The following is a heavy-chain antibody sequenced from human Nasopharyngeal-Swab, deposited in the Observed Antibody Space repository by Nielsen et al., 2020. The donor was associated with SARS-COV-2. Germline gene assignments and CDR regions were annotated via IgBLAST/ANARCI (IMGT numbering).Heavy chain of an antibody. D-gene: IGHD3-22*01. CDR3: AREFSYYYDSSGYPRPADAFDI. J-gene: IGHJ3*02. V-gene: IGHV4-30-4*08. CDR1: GFPVSSNY. CDR2: IYYSGST. Sequence: SCAASGFPVSSNYMSWVRQPPGQGLEWIGYIYYSGSTYYNPSLKSRVTISVDTSKNQLSLKLSPVPAADTAVYYCAREFSYYYDSSGYPRPADAFDIWGQGTMVTVSS.